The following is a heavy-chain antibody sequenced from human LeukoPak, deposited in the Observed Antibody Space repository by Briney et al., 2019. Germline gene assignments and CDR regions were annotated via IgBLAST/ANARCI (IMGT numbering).Heavy chain of an antibody. J-gene: IGHJ6*02. D-gene: IGHD6-19*01. CDR3: ARDKAVAGIRYYYGMDV. Sequence: ASVKVSCKASGYTFTSYGISWVRQAPGQGLEWMGWISAYNGNTNSAQKLQGRVTMTTDTSTSTAYMELRSLRSDDTAVYYCARDKAVAGIRYYYGMDVWGQGTTVTVSS. CDR2: ISAYNGNT. CDR1: GYTFTSYG. V-gene: IGHV1-18*01.